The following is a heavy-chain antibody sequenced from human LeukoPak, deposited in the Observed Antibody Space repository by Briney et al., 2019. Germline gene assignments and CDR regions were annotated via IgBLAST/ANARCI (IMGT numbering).Heavy chain of an antibody. CDR3: ARGARLLTDAFDI. CDR1: GGTFSSYA. Sequence: SVKVSCKASGGTFSSYAISWVRQAPGQGREWMGGIIPIFGTANYVQKFQGRVTITADESTSTAYMELSSLRSEDTAVYYCARGARLLTDAFDIWGQGTMVTVSS. V-gene: IGHV1-69*13. J-gene: IGHJ3*02. CDR2: IIPIFGTA. D-gene: IGHD3-22*01.